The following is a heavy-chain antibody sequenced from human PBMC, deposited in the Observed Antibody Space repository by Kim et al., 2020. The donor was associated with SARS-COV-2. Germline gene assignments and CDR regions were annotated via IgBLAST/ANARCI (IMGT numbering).Heavy chain of an antibody. CDR1: GGSFSGYY. J-gene: IGHJ4*02. CDR3: ARGRGAIHY. Sequence: SETLSLTCAVYGGSFSGYYWSWIRQPPGKGLEWIGEINHSGSTNYNPSLKSRVTISVDTSKNQFSLKLSSVTAADTAVYYCARGRGAIHYWGQGTLVTVSS. CDR2: INHSGST. D-gene: IGHD1-26*01. V-gene: IGHV4-34*01.